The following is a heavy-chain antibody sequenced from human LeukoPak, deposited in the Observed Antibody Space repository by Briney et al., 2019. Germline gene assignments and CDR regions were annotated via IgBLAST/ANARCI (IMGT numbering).Heavy chain of an antibody. Sequence: GGSLRLSCAVSGFTFSTYWTSWVRQAPGKGLEWVANIKQDGSEKYYVDSVKGRFTISRDNVKNSLYLQMNSLRAEDTAVYYCARDWAYTGGSYGVDWGQGTLVTVPS. J-gene: IGHJ4*02. V-gene: IGHV3-7*01. CDR2: IKQDGSEK. CDR3: ARDWAYTGGSYGVD. D-gene: IGHD1-26*01. CDR1: GFTFSTYW.